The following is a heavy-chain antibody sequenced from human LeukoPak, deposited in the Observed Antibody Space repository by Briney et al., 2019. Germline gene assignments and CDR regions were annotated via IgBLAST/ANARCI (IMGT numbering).Heavy chain of an antibody. Sequence: GGSLRLSCAASGFTFSDYYMSWIRQAPGKGLEWVSYISSSGSTIYYADSVKGRFTISRDNAKNSLYLQMNSLRAEDTAVYYCAKDSLVVVAATLGDYWGQGTLVTVSS. D-gene: IGHD2-15*01. J-gene: IGHJ4*02. CDR1: GFTFSDYY. CDR2: ISSSGSTI. V-gene: IGHV3-11*01. CDR3: AKDSLVVVAATLGDY.